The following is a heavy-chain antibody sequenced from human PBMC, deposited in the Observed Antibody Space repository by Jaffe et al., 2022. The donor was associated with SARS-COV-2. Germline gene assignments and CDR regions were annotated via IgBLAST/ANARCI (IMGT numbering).Heavy chain of an antibody. D-gene: IGHD1-1*01. CDR1: GFTFSNYD. CDR3: AKDQRTGIMTKNNCFDP. J-gene: IGHJ5*02. CDR2: ISASGGTT. Sequence: EVQLLESGGGLEQPGGSLRLSCATSGFTFSNYDMNWVRQAPGKGLEWVSVISASGGTTYYADSVKGRFTISRDNSKNTLYLQMNSLRVEDTAVYYCAKDQRTGIMTKNNCFDPWGQGTLVTVSS. V-gene: IGHV3-23*01.